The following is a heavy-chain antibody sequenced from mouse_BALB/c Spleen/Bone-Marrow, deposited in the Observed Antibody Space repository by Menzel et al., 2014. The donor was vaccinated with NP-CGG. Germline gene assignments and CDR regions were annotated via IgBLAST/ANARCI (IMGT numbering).Heavy chain of an antibody. Sequence: VQLVESGAELVRPGTSAKVSCKASGYAFTNYLIEWVKQRPGQGLEWIGVINPGSGGTNYNEKFKGKATLTADKSSSTAYMQLSSLTSDDSAVYFCARRDDAMDYWGQGTSVTASS. V-gene: IGHV1-54*03. D-gene: IGHD3-3*01. CDR2: INPGSGGT. CDR3: ARRDDAMDY. J-gene: IGHJ4*01. CDR1: GYAFTNYL.